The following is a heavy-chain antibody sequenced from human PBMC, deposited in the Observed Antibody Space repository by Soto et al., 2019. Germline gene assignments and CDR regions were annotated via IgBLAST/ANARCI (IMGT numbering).Heavy chain of an antibody. CDR3: AREGAWATGNYYYYYGMDV. J-gene: IGHJ6*02. Sequence: ASVKVSCKASGYTFTSYAMHWVRQAPGQRLEWMGWMNPNSGNTGYAQKFQGRATMTRNTSISTAYMELSSLRSEDTAVYYCAREGAWATGNYYYYYGMDVWGQGTTVTVSS. CDR2: MNPNSGNT. CDR1: GYTFTSYA. D-gene: IGHD1-1*01. V-gene: IGHV1-8*01.